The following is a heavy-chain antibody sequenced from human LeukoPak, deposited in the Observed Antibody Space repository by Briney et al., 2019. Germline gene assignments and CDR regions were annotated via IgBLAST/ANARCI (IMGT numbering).Heavy chain of an antibody. CDR3: ARWGMYCGGDCYKTTVDDAFDI. V-gene: IGHV4-39*07. Sequence: PSETLSLTCTVSGGSISSSSYYWGWIRQPPGKGLEWIGSIYYSGSTYYNPSLKSRVTISVDTSKNQLSLKLSSVTAADTAVYYCARWGMYCGGDCYKTTVDDAFDIWGQGTMVTVSS. CDR1: GGSISSSSYY. D-gene: IGHD2-21*02. J-gene: IGHJ3*02. CDR2: IYYSGST.